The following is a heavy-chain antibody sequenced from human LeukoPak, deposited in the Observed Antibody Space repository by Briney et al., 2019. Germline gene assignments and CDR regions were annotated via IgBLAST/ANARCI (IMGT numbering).Heavy chain of an antibody. CDR3: ARDRLAYCGGDCYWGDPFDI. CDR1: GFTFSSYG. V-gene: IGHV3-33*01. CDR2: MWYDESNK. J-gene: IGHJ3*02. D-gene: IGHD2-21*02. Sequence: PGSSLRLSCAASGFTFSSYGMHWVRQAPGKGLEWVAVMWYDESNKYYADSVKGRFTISRDNSKNTLYLQMNSLRAEDTAVYYCARDRLAYCGGDCYWGDPFDIWGQGTMVTVS.